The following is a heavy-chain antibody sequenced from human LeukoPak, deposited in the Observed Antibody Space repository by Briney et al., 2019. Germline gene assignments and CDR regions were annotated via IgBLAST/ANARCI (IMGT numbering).Heavy chain of an antibody. Sequence: GGSLRLSCAASGFTFSSYGMHWVRQAPGKGLEWVAVISYDGSNKYYADSVKGRFTISRDNSKNTLYLQMNSLRAEDTAVYYCANEKLEPDGNFDYWGQGTLVTVSS. CDR2: ISYDGSNK. CDR3: ANEKLEPDGNFDY. V-gene: IGHV3-30*18. D-gene: IGHD1-1*01. J-gene: IGHJ4*02. CDR1: GFTFSSYG.